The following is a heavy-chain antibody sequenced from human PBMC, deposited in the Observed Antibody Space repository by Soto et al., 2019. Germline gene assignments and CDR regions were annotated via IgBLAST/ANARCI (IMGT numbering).Heavy chain of an antibody. CDR1: GDSVSSKSAA. V-gene: IGHV6-1*01. D-gene: IGHD6-19*01. CDR2: TYYRSKWYI. CDR3: ARTSGHFDS. J-gene: IGHJ4*02. Sequence: SQSLSLTCAVSGDSVSSKSAAWNWIRRSPSRGLEWLGRTYYRSKWYIEYAVSVKGRIAINPDTSKNQFSLQLNSVTPEDTAVYYCARTSGHFDSWGQGTLVTVSS.